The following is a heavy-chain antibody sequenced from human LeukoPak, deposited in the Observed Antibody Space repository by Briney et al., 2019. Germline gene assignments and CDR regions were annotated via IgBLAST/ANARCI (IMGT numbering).Heavy chain of an antibody. J-gene: IGHJ3*02. Sequence: GASVKVSCKASGYTFTGYYMHWVRQAPGQGLEWMGWINPNSGGTNYAQKFQGRVTMTRDTSISTAYMELSRLRSDDTAVYYCARQYSYGYLFYYDAFDIWGQGTMVTVSS. CDR1: GYTFTGYY. V-gene: IGHV1-2*02. CDR2: INPNSGGT. D-gene: IGHD5-18*01. CDR3: ARQYSYGYLFYYDAFDI.